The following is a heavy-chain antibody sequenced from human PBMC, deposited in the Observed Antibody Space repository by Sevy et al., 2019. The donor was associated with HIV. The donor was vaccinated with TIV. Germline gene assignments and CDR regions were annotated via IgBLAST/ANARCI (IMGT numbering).Heavy chain of an antibody. CDR3: ARVARFLELLFRDSTPPHYFDY. CDR2: RYHSGST. D-gene: IGHD3-3*01. Sequence: SETLSLTCTVSGYSISSGYYWGWIRQPPGKGLEWIGSRYHSGSTYYNPSLQSRVTISVDTYKNQFSLKLSPVTAADTAVYFCARVARFLELLFRDSTPPHYFDYWGQGTLVTVSS. J-gene: IGHJ4*02. V-gene: IGHV4-38-2*02. CDR1: GYSISSGYY.